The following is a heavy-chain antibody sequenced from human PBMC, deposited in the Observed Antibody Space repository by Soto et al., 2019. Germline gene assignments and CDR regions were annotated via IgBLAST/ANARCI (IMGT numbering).Heavy chain of an antibody. CDR3: ASPYSSSWYYDY. CDR1: GGSISSSSYY. J-gene: IGHJ4*02. V-gene: IGHV4-39*01. CDR2: IYYSGST. D-gene: IGHD6-13*01. Sequence: QLQLQESGPGLVKPSETLSLTCTVSGGSISSSSYYWGWIRQPPGKGLEWIGSIYYSGSTYYNPSLKSRVTISVDTSKNQFSLKLSSVTAADTAVYYCASPYSSSWYYDYWGQGPLVTVSS.